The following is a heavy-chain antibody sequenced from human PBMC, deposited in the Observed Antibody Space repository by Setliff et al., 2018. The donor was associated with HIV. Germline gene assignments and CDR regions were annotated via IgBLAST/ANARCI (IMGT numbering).Heavy chain of an antibody. CDR3: AKGTMNHDFLTGYSPFNS. CDR1: GFNFNDYS. Sequence: GGSLRLSCVASGFNFNDYSMHWVRQTPGKTLEWVSLISWDSGRTDYAVSVRGRFTISRDNSKNSLYLQMQSLRPEDTALYYCAKGTMNHDFLTGYSPFNSWGQGTQVTVSS. CDR2: ISWDSGRT. J-gene: IGHJ4*02. D-gene: IGHD3-9*01. V-gene: IGHV3-43D*03.